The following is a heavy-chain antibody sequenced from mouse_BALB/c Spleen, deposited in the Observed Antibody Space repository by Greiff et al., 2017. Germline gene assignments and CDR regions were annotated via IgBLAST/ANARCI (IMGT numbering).Heavy chain of an antibody. J-gene: IGHJ4*01. Sequence: QVQLQESGPGLVAPSQSLSITCTVSGFSLTGYGVNWVRQPPGKGLEWLGMIWGDGSTDYNSALKSRLSISKDNSKSQVFLKMNSLQTDDTARYYCARVITTVYYAMDYWGQGTSVTVSS. D-gene: IGHD1-2*01. CDR2: IWGDGST. V-gene: IGHV2-6-7*01. CDR1: GFSLTGYG. CDR3: ARVITTVYYAMDY.